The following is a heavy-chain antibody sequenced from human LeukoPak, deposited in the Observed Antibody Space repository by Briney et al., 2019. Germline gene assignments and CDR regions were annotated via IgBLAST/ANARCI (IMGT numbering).Heavy chain of an antibody. V-gene: IGHV4-59*08. J-gene: IGHJ5*02. CDR1: GGSISSHY. CDR2: IYYSGST. CDR3: ASTIAVAGRNWFDP. Sequence: KPSETLSLTCTVSGGSISSHYWSWIRQPPGKGLEWIGYIYYSGSTNYNPSLKSRVTISVDTSKNQFSLKLSSVTAAGTAVYYCASTIAVAGRNWFDPWGQGTLVTVSS. D-gene: IGHD6-19*01.